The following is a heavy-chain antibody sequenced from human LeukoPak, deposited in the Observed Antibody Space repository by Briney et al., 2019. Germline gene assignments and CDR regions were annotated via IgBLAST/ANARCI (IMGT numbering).Heavy chain of an antibody. J-gene: IGHJ4*02. CDR1: GGSFSGYY. CDR3: AKRGWGGFDS. CDR2: INHSGST. D-gene: IGHD3-16*01. V-gene: IGHV4-34*01. Sequence: SETLSLTCAVYGGSFSGYYWSWIRQPPGKGLEWIGEINHSGSTNYNPSLKSRVTISVDTSKNQFSLKLSSVTAADTAVYYCAKRGWGGFDSWGQGTLVTVSS.